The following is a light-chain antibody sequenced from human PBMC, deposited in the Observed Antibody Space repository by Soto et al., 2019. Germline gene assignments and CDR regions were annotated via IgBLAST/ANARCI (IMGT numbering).Light chain of an antibody. Sequence: DIVMTQSPATLSVAPGERVTFSCRASQGVSRKLAWYQHKPGQAPRLLTSGASTGATGIPARFSGSGSGTEFTLTISSLEPEDFAVYYCQQRSNWPITFGQGTRLEIK. CDR2: GAS. CDR1: QGVSRK. J-gene: IGKJ5*01. CDR3: QQRSNWPIT. V-gene: IGKV3-15*01.